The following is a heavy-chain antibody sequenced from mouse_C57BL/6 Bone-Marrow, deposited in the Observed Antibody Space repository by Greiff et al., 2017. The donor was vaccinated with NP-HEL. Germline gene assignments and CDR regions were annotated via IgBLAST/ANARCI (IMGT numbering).Heavy chain of an antibody. V-gene: IGHV6-6*01. CDR2: IRNKANNHAT. Sequence: EVQLVESGGGLVQPGGSMKLSCAASRFTFSDAWMDWVRQSPEKGLEWVAEIRNKANNHATYYAESVKGRFTISRDDSKSSVYLQMNSLRAEDTGIYYCTPQIYYEPRGGYWGQGTTLTVSS. J-gene: IGHJ2*01. CDR1: RFTFSDAW. D-gene: IGHD2-4*01. CDR3: TPQIYYEPRGGY.